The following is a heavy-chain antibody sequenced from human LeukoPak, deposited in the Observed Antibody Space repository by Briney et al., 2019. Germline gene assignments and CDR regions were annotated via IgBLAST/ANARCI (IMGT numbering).Heavy chain of an antibody. CDR2: IIPIFGTA. CDR1: GGTFTNFA. J-gene: IGHJ4*02. V-gene: IGHV1-69*05. D-gene: IGHD5-24*01. Sequence: VASVKVSCKASGGTFTNFAITWVRQAPGQGLEWMGGIIPIFGTANYAQKFQGRVTITTDESTSTAYMELSSLRSEDTAVYYCATIGRDGYNPRDYWGQGTLVTVSS. CDR3: ATIGRDGYNPRDY.